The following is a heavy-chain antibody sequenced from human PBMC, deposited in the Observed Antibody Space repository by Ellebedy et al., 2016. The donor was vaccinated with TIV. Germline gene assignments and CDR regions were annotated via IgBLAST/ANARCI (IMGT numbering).Heavy chain of an antibody. CDR3: ARETDFWSDSSYFDC. J-gene: IGHJ4*02. CDR1: GGSINSGDYY. V-gene: IGHV4-30-4*01. CDR2: IYYSGTT. Sequence: SETLSLXCSVSGGSINSGDYYWSWIRQPPGKGLEWLGYIYYSGTTYYNTSLKSRITISVDTSKNQFSLRLSSVTAADTAVYFCARETDFWSDSSYFDCWGQGILVTISS. D-gene: IGHD3-3*01.